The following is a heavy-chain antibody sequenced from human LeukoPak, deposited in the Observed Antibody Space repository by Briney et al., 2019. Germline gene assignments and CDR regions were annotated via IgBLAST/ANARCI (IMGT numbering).Heavy chain of an antibody. CDR1: GGSFSGYY. V-gene: IGHV4-34*01. CDR2: INHSGST. D-gene: IGHD4-17*01. J-gene: IGHJ4*02. CDR3: ARDEVYGDRDFDY. Sequence: SETLSLTCAVYGGSFSGYYWSWIRQPPGKGLEWIGEINHSGSTNYNPSLKSRVTISVDTSKNQFSLKLSSVTAADTAVYYCARDEVYGDRDFDYWGQGTLVTVSS.